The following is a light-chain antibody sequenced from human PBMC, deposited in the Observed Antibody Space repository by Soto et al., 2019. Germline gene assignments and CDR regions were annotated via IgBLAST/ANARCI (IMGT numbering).Light chain of an antibody. CDR3: HQYGNSPPIT. V-gene: IGKV3-20*01. CDR2: AAT. CDR1: QSVGSSY. Sequence: EIVLPRSQRPRFLPQGERATLSCRAVQSVGSSYVAWYQKTRGQAPRLLNYAATSRATVIPDRFSGSGSGKVFTLTISRLDHEDVAMYCWHQYGNSPPITFGQGTRLEIK. J-gene: IGKJ5*01.